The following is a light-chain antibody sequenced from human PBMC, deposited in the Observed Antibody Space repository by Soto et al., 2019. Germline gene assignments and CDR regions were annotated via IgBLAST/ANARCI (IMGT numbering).Light chain of an antibody. CDR2: DAS. J-gene: IGKJ1*01. V-gene: IGKV3-11*01. CDR3: QQRSNGWT. Sequence: VFRHSSSTPSLPTEERATLSCRASQSVSSYLAWYQQKPGQAPRLLIYDASNRATGLQARFSGSGSGTDFTLTIISLEPEDFAVYSCQQRSNGWTFGQGTRWIS. CDR1: QSVSSY.